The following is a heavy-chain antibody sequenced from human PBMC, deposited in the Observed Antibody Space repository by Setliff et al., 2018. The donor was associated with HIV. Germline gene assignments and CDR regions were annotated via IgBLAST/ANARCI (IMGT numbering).Heavy chain of an antibody. CDR3: ASHPARESGI. D-gene: IGHD3-10*01. J-gene: IGHJ6*02. CDR1: GGTFSGYA. V-gene: IGHV1-69*04. Sequence: ASVKVSCKASGGTFSGYAINWVRQAPGQGLEWLGNIIPNGGVVYYAQKFQGRVTITTVQSTSTAYLELSSLRFDDTAVYYCASHPARESGIWGQGTTVTVSS. CDR2: IIPNGGVV.